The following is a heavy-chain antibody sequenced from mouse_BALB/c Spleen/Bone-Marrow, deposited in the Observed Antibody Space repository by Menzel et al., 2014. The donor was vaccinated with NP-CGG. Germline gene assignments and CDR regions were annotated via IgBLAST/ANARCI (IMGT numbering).Heavy chain of an antibody. CDR2: ISYSGST. J-gene: IGHJ3*01. V-gene: IGHV3-2*02. Sequence: ESGPGLVKPSQSLSLTCIVTGYSITRDYAWNWIRQFPGNKLEWIGYISYSGSTTYNPSLESRISITRDTSKNQFFLQLKSVTTEDTATCYCARSSSYDYDVGFAYWGQGTLVTVSA. CDR1: GYSITRDYA. D-gene: IGHD2-4*01. CDR3: ARSSSYDYDVGFAY.